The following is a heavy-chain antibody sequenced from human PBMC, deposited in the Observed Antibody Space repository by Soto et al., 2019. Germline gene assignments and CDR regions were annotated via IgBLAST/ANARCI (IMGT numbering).Heavy chain of an antibody. J-gene: IGHJ6*02. Sequence: QVQLVQSGAEVKKPGSSVKVSCPASGDTFTSHAINWVRQAPGQGLEWMGGIIPIIATANYAQKFQARVTITADESTSTAYMELRSLRSEDTAVYYCAREVSAAKRSYYYYGLDVWGQGTTVTVSS. V-gene: IGHV1-69*01. D-gene: IGHD2-2*01. CDR2: IIPIIATA. CDR3: AREVSAAKRSYYYYGLDV. CDR1: GDTFTSHA.